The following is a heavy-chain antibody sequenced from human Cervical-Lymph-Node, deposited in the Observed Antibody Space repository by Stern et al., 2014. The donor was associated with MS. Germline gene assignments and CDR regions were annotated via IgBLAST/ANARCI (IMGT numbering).Heavy chain of an antibody. CDR3: ARDMALGTNIIGNY. J-gene: IGHJ4*02. Sequence: QLVESGGGVVQPGWSLRLSCAASGFTFSRYGMHWVRQAPGKGLEWVGVTYYDGSNKYYADSVRGRFTISRDNSKNTLYLQMNSLRAEDTAVYYCARDMALGTNIIGNYWGQGTLVTVSS. D-gene: IGHD2-8*01. CDR1: GFTFSRYG. CDR2: TYYDGSNK. V-gene: IGHV3-33*01.